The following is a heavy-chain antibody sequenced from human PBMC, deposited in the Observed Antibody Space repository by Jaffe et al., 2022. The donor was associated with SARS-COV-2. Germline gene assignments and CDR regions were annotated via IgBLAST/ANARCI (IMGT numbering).Heavy chain of an antibody. CDR1: GFTFGDYA. CDR3: TRDENSSGWPDFDY. D-gene: IGHD6-19*01. CDR2: IRSKAYGGTT. V-gene: IGHV3-49*05. Sequence: EVQLVESGGGLVKPGRSLRLSCTASGFTFGDYAMSWFRQAPGKGLEWVGFIRSKAYGGTTEYAASVKGRFTISRDDSKSIAYLQMNSLKTEDTAVYYCTRDENSSGWPDFDYWGQGTLVTVSS. J-gene: IGHJ4*02.